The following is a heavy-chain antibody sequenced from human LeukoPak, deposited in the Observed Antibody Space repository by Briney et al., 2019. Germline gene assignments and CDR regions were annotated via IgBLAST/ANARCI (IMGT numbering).Heavy chain of an antibody. J-gene: IGHJ4*02. D-gene: IGHD1-26*01. V-gene: IGHV3-23*01. Sequence: GGSLRLSCAASGFTFSSYAMSWVRQAPGKGLEWVSGISGSGGSTYYADSAKGRFTISRDNSKNTLYVQMNSLRAEDTAVYYCAKRPSGGYRAFDYWGQGTLVTVSS. CDR2: ISGSGGST. CDR1: GFTFSSYA. CDR3: AKRPSGGYRAFDY.